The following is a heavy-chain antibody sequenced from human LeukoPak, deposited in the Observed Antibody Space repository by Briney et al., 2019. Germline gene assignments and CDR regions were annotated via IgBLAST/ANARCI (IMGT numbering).Heavy chain of an antibody. V-gene: IGHV1-69*04. Sequence: ASVKVSRKASGGTFSSYAISWVRQAPGQGLEWMGRIIPILGIANYAQKFQGRVTITADKSTSTAYMELSSLRSEDTAVYYCARTRIAVANWFDPWGQGTLVTVSS. J-gene: IGHJ5*02. CDR2: IIPILGIA. CDR3: ARTRIAVANWFDP. D-gene: IGHD6-19*01. CDR1: GGTFSSYA.